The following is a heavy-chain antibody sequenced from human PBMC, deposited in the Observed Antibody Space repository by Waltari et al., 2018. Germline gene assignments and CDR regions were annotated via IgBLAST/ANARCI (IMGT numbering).Heavy chain of an antibody. J-gene: IGHJ4*02. CDR3: ARDLIAVAGIVDY. CDR1: GLHISSYW. D-gene: IGHD6-19*01. Sequence: EVQLVESGGGLVQPGGSLRLSCAASGLHISSYWMSWVRQAQGKGLEWVANIKQDGSEKYYVDSVKGRFTISRDNAKNSLYLQMNSLRAEDTAVYYCARDLIAVAGIVDYWGQGTLVTVSS. CDR2: IKQDGSEK. V-gene: IGHV3-7*01.